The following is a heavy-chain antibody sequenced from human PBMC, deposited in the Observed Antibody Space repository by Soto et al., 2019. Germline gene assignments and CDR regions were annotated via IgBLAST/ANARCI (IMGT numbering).Heavy chain of an antibody. Sequence: ASVKVSCKTSGYTFTSYGISWVRQAPGQGLEWMGWISAYNGNTNYTQKVQGRVTMTTDTSTSTAYMELRSLRSDDTAVYYCARESGYSSGWYPDYWGQGTLVTVSS. CDR1: GYTFTSYG. CDR3: ARESGYSSGWYPDY. D-gene: IGHD6-19*01. J-gene: IGHJ4*02. V-gene: IGHV1-18*01. CDR2: ISAYNGNT.